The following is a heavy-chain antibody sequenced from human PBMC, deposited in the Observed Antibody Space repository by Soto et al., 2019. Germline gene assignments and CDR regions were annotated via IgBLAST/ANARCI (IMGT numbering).Heavy chain of an antibody. V-gene: IGHV4-59*01. CDR3: ARDDFPPYSSSSRGFGY. Sequence: QVQLQESGPGLVKPSETLSLKCTVSGGSISSYYWNWVRQPPGKGLEWVGSIYYSGTSAYNPSLKSRLTMSVHTTKKQFSLKLTSVTTADTAVYYCARDDFPPYSSSSRGFGYWGQGALVTVSS. D-gene: IGHD6-6*01. J-gene: IGHJ4*02. CDR2: IYYSGTS. CDR1: GGSISSYY.